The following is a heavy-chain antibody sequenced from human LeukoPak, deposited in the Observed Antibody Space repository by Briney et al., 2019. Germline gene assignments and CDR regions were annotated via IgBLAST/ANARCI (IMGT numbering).Heavy chain of an antibody. CDR3: ARFISGWYGDYFDY. CDR2: IYYSGST. Sequence: PSETLSLTCTGSGGSISSYYWSWIRQPPGKGLEWIGYIYYSGSTNYNPSLKSRVTISVDTSKNQFFLKLSSVTAADTAVYYCARFISGWYGDYFDYWGQGTLVTVSS. J-gene: IGHJ4*02. CDR1: GGSISSYY. D-gene: IGHD6-19*01. V-gene: IGHV4-59*01.